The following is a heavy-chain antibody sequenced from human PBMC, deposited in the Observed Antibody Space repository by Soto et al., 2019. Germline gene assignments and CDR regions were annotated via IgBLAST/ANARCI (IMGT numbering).Heavy chain of an antibody. CDR2: ISGSGDAT. CDR1: EFTFSSYA. D-gene: IGHD2-21*02. CDR3: AKDKDRGGDHYPPFAY. Sequence: PGGSLRLSCAASEFTFSSYAMSWVRQAPGKGLEWVSAISGSGDATYYADSVKGRFTISRDNSKNTLFLQMNALRVEDTAVYYCAKDKDRGGDHYPPFAYRGQGALVTVSS. J-gene: IGHJ4*02. V-gene: IGHV3-23*01.